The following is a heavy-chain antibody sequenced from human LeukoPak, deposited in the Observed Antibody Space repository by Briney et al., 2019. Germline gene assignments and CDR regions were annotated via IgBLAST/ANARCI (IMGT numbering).Heavy chain of an antibody. CDR3: AKALDVRATGPYVH. J-gene: IGHJ4*02. D-gene: IGHD1-26*01. CDR2: ISGSGGST. CDR1: GFTFSSYA. V-gene: IGHV3-23*01. Sequence: GGSLRLYCAASGFTFSSYAMSWVRQAPGKGLEWVSAISGSGGSTYYADSVKGRFTISRDNSKNTLYLQMNSLRAEDTAVYYCAKALDVRATGPYVHWGQGTLVTVSS.